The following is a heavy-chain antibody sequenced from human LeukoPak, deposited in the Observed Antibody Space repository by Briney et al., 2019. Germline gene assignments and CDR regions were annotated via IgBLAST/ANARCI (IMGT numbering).Heavy chain of an antibody. V-gene: IGHV1-3*01. Sequence: ASVKVSCKASGYTFTSYGINWVRQAPGQGLEWMGWINAGNGNTKYSQKFQGRVTITRDTSASTAYMELSSLRSEDTAVYYCARSHLLVVPAAIYYYYYGMDVWGQGTTVTVSS. J-gene: IGHJ6*02. D-gene: IGHD2-2*01. CDR3: ARSHLLVVPAAIYYYYYGMDV. CDR1: GYTFTSYG. CDR2: INAGNGNT.